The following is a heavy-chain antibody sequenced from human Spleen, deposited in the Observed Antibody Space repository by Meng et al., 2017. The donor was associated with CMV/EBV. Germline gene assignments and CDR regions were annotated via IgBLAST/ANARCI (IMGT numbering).Heavy chain of an antibody. D-gene: IGHD2-2*01. CDR2: INSDGSST. CDR3: ARVKYQLPDAFDV. Sequence: GESLKISCAASGFTFSTFWMHWVRQAPGKGLVWVSRINSDGSSTSYADSVKGRFTISRDNAKNTLYLQMNSLRAEDTAVYYCARVKYQLPDAFDVWGQETLVTVSS. J-gene: IGHJ3*01. V-gene: IGHV3-74*01. CDR1: GFTFSTFW.